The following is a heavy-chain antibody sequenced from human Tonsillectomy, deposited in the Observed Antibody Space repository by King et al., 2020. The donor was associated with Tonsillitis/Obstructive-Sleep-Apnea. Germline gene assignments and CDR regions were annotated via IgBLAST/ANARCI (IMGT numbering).Heavy chain of an antibody. CDR3: ERDQGGSYNDGFDI. Sequence: VQLVESGGDLVQPGGSLRLSCAASGFSFSIYEMNWDCQAPGKGLEWVSYISGSGIIIYYADSVKGRFTISRDNAKNSMYLQMNSLRAEDTDVYLCERDQGGSYNDGFDIWVQGTMVTVPS. D-gene: IGHD1-1*01. V-gene: IGHV3-48*03. CDR1: GFSFSIYE. J-gene: IGHJ3*02. CDR2: ISGSGIII.